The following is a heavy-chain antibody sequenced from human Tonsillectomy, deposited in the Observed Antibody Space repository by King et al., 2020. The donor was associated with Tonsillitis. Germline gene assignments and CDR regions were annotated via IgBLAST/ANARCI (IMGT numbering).Heavy chain of an antibody. CDR2: ISAYNGNT. CDR1: GYTFTSYG. D-gene: IGHD3-9*01. V-gene: IGHV1-18*04. J-gene: IGHJ3*02. CDR3: ARDYYDILTGYSDAFDI. Sequence: VQLVESGAEVKKPGASVKVSCKASGYTFTSYGISWVRQAPGQGLEWMGWISAYNGNTNYAQKLQGRVTMTTDTSTSTAYMELRSLRSDDTAVYYCARDYYDILTGYSDAFDIWGQGTMVTVSS.